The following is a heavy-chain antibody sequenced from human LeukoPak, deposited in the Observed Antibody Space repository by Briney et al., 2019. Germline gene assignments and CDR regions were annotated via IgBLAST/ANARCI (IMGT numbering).Heavy chain of an antibody. CDR3: ARRRDGYT. Sequence: SETLSLTCAVCGGSFSGYYWSWIRQPPGKGLEWIGEINHSGSTNYNPSLKSRVTISVDTSKNQFSLKLSSVTAADTAVYYCARRRDGYTWGQGTLVTVSS. CDR2: INHSGST. V-gene: IGHV4-34*01. D-gene: IGHD5-24*01. J-gene: IGHJ4*02. CDR1: GGSFSGYY.